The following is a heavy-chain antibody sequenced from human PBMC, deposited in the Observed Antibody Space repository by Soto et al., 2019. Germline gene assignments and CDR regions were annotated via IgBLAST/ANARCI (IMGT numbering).Heavy chain of an antibody. Sequence: GGSLRLSCSASGFSFSTYAMSWVRQAPGKGLEWVSAISGSGGSTYYADSVKGRFTISRDNSKNTLYLQMNSLRAEDTAVYYCAKNSSTYGDYDRRYYYYYYGMDVWGQGTTVTVSS. V-gene: IGHV3-23*01. CDR2: ISGSGGST. J-gene: IGHJ6*02. D-gene: IGHD4-17*01. CDR3: AKNSSTYGDYDRRYYYYYYGMDV. CDR1: GFSFSTYA.